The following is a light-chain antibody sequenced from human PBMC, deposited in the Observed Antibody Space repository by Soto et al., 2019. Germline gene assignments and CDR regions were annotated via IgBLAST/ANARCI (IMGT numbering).Light chain of an antibody. CDR2: EAS. J-gene: IGKJ3*01. V-gene: IGKV3-11*01. CDR1: QSISSY. Sequence: EIVLTQSPATLSLSPGERATLSCRASQSISSYLVWYQQKRGQAPRLLIYEASNRATGIPARFSGSGSGTDFTLTISSLQPDDFATYYCQQTYSPPFTFGPGTKVDIK. CDR3: QQTYSPPFT.